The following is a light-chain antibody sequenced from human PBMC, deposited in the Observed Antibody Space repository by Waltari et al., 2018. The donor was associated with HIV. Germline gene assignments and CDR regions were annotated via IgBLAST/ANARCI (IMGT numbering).Light chain of an antibody. CDR3: QSYDDRLDGSKI. Sequence: SMLPQPPSVSGAPGPTVTISCTGSSSNLGAGYRIHWHPQVPGTAPKLLIYDNTNRPSGVPDRFSGSKSGTSASLAISGLQAEDEAEYYCQSYDDRLDGSKIFGGGTKVTVL. CDR1: SSNLGAGYR. J-gene: IGLJ2*01. V-gene: IGLV1-40*01. CDR2: DNT.